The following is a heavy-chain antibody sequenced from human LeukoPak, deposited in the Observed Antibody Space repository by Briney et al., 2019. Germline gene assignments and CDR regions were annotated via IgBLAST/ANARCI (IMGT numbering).Heavy chain of an antibody. Sequence: GGSLRLSCAASGFTFSNYGMNWVRHVPGKGLEWVSYISSTRSSISYADSVKGRFTISRDNAKNSLYLQMNSLRVEDTAIYYCARGGAARPDYWGQGTLVTVSS. J-gene: IGHJ4*02. V-gene: IGHV3-48*01. CDR3: ARGGAARPDY. CDR2: ISSTRSSI. CDR1: GFTFSNYG. D-gene: IGHD6-6*01.